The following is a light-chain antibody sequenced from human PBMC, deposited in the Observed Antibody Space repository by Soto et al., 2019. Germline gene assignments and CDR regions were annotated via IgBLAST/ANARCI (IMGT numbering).Light chain of an antibody. CDR2: DVS. CDR3: SSYTSSSSRV. V-gene: IGLV2-14*01. J-gene: IGLJ1*01. CDR1: SSDVGGYNY. Sequence: QSALTQPASVSGSPGQSITISCTGTSSDVGGYNYVSWYQQHPGKAPQLMIYDVSNRPSGVSNRFSGSKSGNTASLTISGLQAEDEDDYYCSSYTSSSSRVFGTGTKLTVL.